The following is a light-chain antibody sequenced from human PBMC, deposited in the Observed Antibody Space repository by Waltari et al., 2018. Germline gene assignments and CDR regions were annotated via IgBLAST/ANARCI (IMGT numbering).Light chain of an antibody. CDR1: QKVNTY. J-gene: IGKJ4*01. CDR2: GAF. Sequence: EIVLTQSPATLSVSPGERATLPCRASQKVNTYLAWYQPKPGQAPRILISGAFSRATGISARFSGSGSGTDFTLTISSLEFADSAVYYCQQYYKWPLTFGGGTKMEIK. CDR3: QQYYKWPLT. V-gene: IGKV3-15*01.